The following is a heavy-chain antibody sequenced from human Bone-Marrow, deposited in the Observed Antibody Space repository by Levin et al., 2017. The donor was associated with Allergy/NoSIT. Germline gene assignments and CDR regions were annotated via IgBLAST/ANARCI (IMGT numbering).Heavy chain of an antibody. CDR3: TKALYQGNSGLFES. J-gene: IGHJ5*01. Sequence: PGGSLRLSCVASGFTFDDFAMHWVRQGPGKGLEWVAGVSWNSDSITYAAAVKGRFTISRDNAKNSLSLQMSNLRTEDTALSYCTKALYQGNSGLFESWGQGTPVTISS. V-gene: IGHV3-9*01. D-gene: IGHD2-2*01. CDR2: VSWNSDSI. CDR1: GFTFDDFA.